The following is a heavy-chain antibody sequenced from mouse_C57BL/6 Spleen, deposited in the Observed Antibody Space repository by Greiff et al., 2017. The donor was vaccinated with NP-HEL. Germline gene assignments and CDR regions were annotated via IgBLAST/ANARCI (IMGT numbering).Heavy chain of an antibody. CDR3: TTRGTMVTSYYFDY. CDR1: GFNIKDDY. V-gene: IGHV14-4*01. Sequence: VQLKQSGAELVRPGASVKLSCTASGFNIKDDYMHWVKQRPDQGLEWIGWIDPENGDTEYASKFQGKATITADTSSNTAYLQLSSLTSEDTAVYYCTTRGTMVTSYYFDYWGQGTTLTVSS. J-gene: IGHJ2*01. D-gene: IGHD2-1*01. CDR2: IDPENGDT.